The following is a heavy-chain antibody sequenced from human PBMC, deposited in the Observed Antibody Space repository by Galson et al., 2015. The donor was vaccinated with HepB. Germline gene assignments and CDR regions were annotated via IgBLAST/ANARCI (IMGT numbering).Heavy chain of an antibody. Sequence: SLRLSCAASGFTFGNYAMYWVRQSLDKGLEWVSAIGGGGDTNHFASVKGRVPIFREKSKNPLYLQMNGLRAGDTAVYYCARADRTTNWSPEYWGQGTLVTVSS. V-gene: IGHV3-13*01. D-gene: IGHD1-1*01. CDR2: IGGGGDT. CDR3: ARADRTTNWSPEY. J-gene: IGHJ4*02. CDR1: GFTFGNYA.